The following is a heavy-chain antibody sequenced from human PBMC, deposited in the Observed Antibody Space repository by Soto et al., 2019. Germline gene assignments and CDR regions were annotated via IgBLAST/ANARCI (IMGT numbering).Heavy chain of an antibody. V-gene: IGHV4-30-4*01. Sequence: QVQLQESGPGLVKPSQTLSLTCTVSGGSITSDYSCWSWIRQPPGEGLEWIGHIFDSGTTYTNPSLTRQVAISLGTSKNHFSLTRSSVTAADTAVYYCARGPSGDKVHYWGQGALVTVSS. CDR3: ARGPSGDKVHY. J-gene: IGHJ4*02. CDR1: GGSITSDYSC. D-gene: IGHD7-27*01. CDR2: IFDSGTT.